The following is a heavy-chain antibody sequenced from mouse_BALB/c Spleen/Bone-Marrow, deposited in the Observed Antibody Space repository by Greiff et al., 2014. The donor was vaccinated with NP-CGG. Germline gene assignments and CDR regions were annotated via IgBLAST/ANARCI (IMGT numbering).Heavy chain of an antibody. D-gene: IGHD1-1*01. V-gene: IGHV1-18*01. J-gene: IGHJ4*01. CDR1: GYSFTGYT. CDR3: ARGYGSSYGYAMDY. CDR2: INPYNGGT. Sequence: DVQLVESGPELVKPGASMKISCKASGYSFTGYTMNWVKQSHGKNLEWIGLINPYNGGTSYNQKFKGKATLTVDKSSSTAYMELLSLTSEDSAVYYCARGYGSSYGYAMDYWGQGTSVTVSS.